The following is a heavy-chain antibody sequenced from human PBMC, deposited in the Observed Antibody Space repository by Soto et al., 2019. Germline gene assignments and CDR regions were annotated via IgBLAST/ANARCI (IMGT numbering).Heavy chain of an antibody. CDR2: ISYDGSNK. J-gene: IGHJ5*02. CDR3: AREKPDIVVVVATSTWFDP. D-gene: IGHD2-15*01. Sequence: QVQLVESGGGVVQPGRSLRLSCAASGFTFSSYAMHWVRQAPGKGLEWVAVISYDGSNKYYADSVKGRFTISRDNSKNTLYLQMNSLRAEDTAVYYCAREKPDIVVVVATSTWFDPWGQGTLVTVSS. V-gene: IGHV3-30-3*01. CDR1: GFTFSSYA.